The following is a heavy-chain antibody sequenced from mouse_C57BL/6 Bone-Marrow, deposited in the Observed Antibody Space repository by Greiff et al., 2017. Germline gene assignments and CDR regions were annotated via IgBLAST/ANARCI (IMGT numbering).Heavy chain of an antibody. Sequence: EVQVVESGGDLVKPGGSLKLSCAASGFTFSSYGLSLVRQTPDKRLEWVATISSGGSYTYYPDSVKGRFTISRDNAKNTLYLQMSSLKSEDTAMYYCARRNRGYYFDYWGQGTTLTVSS. V-gene: IGHV5-6*01. CDR3: ARRNRGYYFDY. CDR1: GFTFSSYG. J-gene: IGHJ2*01. CDR2: ISSGGSYT.